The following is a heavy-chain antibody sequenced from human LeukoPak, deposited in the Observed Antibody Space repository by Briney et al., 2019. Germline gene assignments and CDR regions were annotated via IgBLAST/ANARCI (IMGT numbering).Heavy chain of an antibody. Sequence: GASVKVSCKPSGYTFTGYYMRWVRQAPGQGLEWIGWISPNSGGTNYAQKFQGRVTMTRDTSISTAYMELNRLRSDDTAVYYCAREATPPYGDYEGCDYWGQGTLVTVSS. V-gene: IGHV1-2*02. J-gene: IGHJ4*02. CDR1: GYTFTGYY. CDR3: AREATPPYGDYEGCDY. CDR2: ISPNSGGT. D-gene: IGHD4-17*01.